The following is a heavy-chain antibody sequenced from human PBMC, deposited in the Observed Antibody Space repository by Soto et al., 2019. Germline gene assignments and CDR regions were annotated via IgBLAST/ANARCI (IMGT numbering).Heavy chain of an antibody. CDR2: ISATGDTT. J-gene: IGHJ4*02. D-gene: IGHD3-3*01. CDR1: GFTFNDFA. V-gene: IGHV3-23*01. Sequence: LRLSCAASGFTFNDFAINWVRQTPGKGLEWVSVISATGDTTYNADSVKGRFTISRDNSKNTAYLQMNSLRVEDTALYYCAKVPSDKPRNTIFGVVTSDYYFDYWGQGTLVTVSS. CDR3: AKVPSDKPRNTIFGVVTSDYYFDY.